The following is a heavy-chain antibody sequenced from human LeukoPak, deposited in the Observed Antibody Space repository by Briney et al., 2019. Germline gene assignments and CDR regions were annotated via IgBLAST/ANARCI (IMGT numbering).Heavy chain of an antibody. CDR2: INPNSGGT. CDR3: ARDSPVWGSGALDI. Sequence: ASVKVSCKASGYTFTGYYMHWVRQAPGQGLEWMGWINPNSGGTNYAQKFQGRVTMTRDTSISTAYMELSRLRSDDTAVYYCARDSPVWGSGALDIWGQGTMVTVYS. J-gene: IGHJ3*02. CDR1: GYTFTGYY. V-gene: IGHV1-2*02. D-gene: IGHD3-16*01.